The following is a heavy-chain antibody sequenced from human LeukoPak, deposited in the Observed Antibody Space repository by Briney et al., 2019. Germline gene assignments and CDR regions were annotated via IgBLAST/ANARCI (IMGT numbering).Heavy chain of an antibody. Sequence: SETLSLTCTVSGGSISSGSYYWSWIRQPAGKGLEWIGRIYTSGSTNYNPSLKSRVTISVDTSKNQFSLKLSSVTAADTAVYYCARDTLIAAFDYWGQGTLVTVSS. CDR3: ARDTLIAAFDY. CDR1: GGSISSGSYY. CDR2: IYTSGST. D-gene: IGHD6-13*01. J-gene: IGHJ4*02. V-gene: IGHV4-61*02.